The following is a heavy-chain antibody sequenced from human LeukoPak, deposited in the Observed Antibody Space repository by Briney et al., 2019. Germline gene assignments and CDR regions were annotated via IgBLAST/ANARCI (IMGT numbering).Heavy chain of an antibody. D-gene: IGHD3-10*01. V-gene: IGHV3-23*01. J-gene: IGHJ4*02. CDR3: AREGTPYYYGSGSIDY. Sequence: GGSLRLSCAASGFTFDDYAMHWVRQAPGKGLEWVSGISGSGGSTYYADSVKGRFTISRDNAKNSLYLQMNSLRAEDTAVYYCAREGTPYYYGSGSIDYWGQGTLVTVSS. CDR2: ISGSGGST. CDR1: GFTFDDYA.